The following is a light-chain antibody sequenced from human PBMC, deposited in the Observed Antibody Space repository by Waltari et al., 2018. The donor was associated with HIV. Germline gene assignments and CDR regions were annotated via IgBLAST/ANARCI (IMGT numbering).Light chain of an antibody. CDR2: GNT. CDR3: QSYDSSLSGFVV. CDR1: STNIGAGYD. V-gene: IGLV1-40*01. Sequence: QSVLPQPPSVNGAPGQRVTIPCTGSSTNIGAGYDVHWSQQLPGTAPKVLIYGNTTRPSGVPDRFSGSKSGTSASLAITGLQAEDEADYYCQSYDSSLSGFVVFGGGTKVTVL. J-gene: IGLJ2*01.